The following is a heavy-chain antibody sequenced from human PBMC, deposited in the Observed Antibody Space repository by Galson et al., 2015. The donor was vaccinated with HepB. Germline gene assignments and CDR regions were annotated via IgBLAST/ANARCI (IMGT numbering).Heavy chain of an antibody. CDR2: NSAHPGGDT. Sequence: SVKVSCKASGFTFVNYGFTWVRQAPGQGLEWMGWNSAHPGGDTDYAQKFQGRVTMITDSSTSTAYMELRSLRSDDTAVYYCARGLGGYGYYFDAWGQGTLVTVSS. CDR1: GFTFVNYG. D-gene: IGHD5-12*01. V-gene: IGHV1-18*01. CDR3: ARGLGGYGYYFDA. J-gene: IGHJ4*02.